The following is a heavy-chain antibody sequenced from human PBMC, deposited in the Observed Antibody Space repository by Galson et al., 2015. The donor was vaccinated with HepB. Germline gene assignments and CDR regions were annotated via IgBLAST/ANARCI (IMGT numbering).Heavy chain of an antibody. D-gene: IGHD3-10*01. CDR1: GYYFSSYW. CDR2: IHPVDSQT. V-gene: IGHV5-51*01. J-gene: IGHJ6*03. Sequence: QSGAEVKKPGESLKISCKTSGYYFSSYWIGWVRQMPGRGLEWVGNIHPVDSQTRYSPSFQGQVTISADTSINTAYLQWTSLKASDTGMYFCARRTGSYQSYYMDVWGKGTTVIVS. CDR3: ARRTGSYQSYYMDV.